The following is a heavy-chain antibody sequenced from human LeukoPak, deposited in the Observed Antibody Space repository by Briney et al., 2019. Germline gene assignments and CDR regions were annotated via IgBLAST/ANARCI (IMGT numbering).Heavy chain of an antibody. CDR1: GGSITDYH. Sequence: SETLSLTCTVSGGSITDYHWIWIRQPAGKGLEWIGRLYTSGSTNYNPSLKSRVSMSVDTSKKQFSLRLSSVTAADTAVYYCARVVAAAGNNWFDPWGQGTLVTVSS. D-gene: IGHD6-13*01. CDR2: LYTSGST. CDR3: ARVVAAAGNNWFDP. J-gene: IGHJ5*02. V-gene: IGHV4-4*07.